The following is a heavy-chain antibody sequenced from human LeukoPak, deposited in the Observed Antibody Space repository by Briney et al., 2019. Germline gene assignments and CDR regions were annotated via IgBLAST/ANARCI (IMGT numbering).Heavy chain of an antibody. D-gene: IGHD2-15*01. CDR3: ARLSWQGYCSGGSCYSGYYYGMDV. Sequence: SETLSLTCTVSGYSISSGYYWGWIRRPPGKGLEWIGYIYYSGSTNYNPSLKSRVTISVDTSKNQFSLKLSSVTAADTAVYYCARLSWQGYCSGGSCYSGYYYGMDVWGQGTTVTVSS. CDR1: GYSISSGYY. V-gene: IGHV4-38-2*02. CDR2: IYYSGST. J-gene: IGHJ6*02.